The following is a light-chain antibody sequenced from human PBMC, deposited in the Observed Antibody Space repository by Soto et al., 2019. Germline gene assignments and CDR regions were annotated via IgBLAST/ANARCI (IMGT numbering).Light chain of an antibody. Sequence: AIQMTQSPSSLSASVGDRVTITCRASQGIRDDLGWYQQKPGEAPKLLIYAASSSQSGVPSRFSGSGSGTDFTLTISSLQPEDFATYYCLQDYNYPLTFGGGTKVEIK. CDR1: QGIRDD. J-gene: IGKJ4*01. CDR3: LQDYNYPLT. CDR2: AAS. V-gene: IGKV1-6*01.